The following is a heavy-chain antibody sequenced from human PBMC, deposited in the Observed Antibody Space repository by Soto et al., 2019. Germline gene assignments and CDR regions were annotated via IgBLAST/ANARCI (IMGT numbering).Heavy chain of an antibody. Sequence: GASVKVSCKASGYTFTSYGISWVRQAPGQGLEWMGWISAYNSNTNYAQKLQGRVTMTTDTSTSTAYMELRSLRSDDTAVYYCARDRYSSGWPNYYYYGMDVWGQGTTVTVSS. CDR1: GYTFTSYG. D-gene: IGHD6-19*01. CDR2: ISAYNSNT. CDR3: ARDRYSSGWPNYYYYGMDV. J-gene: IGHJ6*02. V-gene: IGHV1-18*04.